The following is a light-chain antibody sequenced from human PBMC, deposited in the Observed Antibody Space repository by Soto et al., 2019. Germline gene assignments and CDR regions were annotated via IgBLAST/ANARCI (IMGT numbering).Light chain of an antibody. CDR1: QSISTY. J-gene: IGKJ4*01. V-gene: IGKV1-39*01. CDR3: QQSFITPPLT. Sequence: DIPMTQSPSSLSASIGDRITITCRASQSISTYLNWYQQKPGKAPNLLIYGASTLQSGVPSRFSGRGSATDFTLTISSLQAEDFATYYCQQSFITPPLTFGGGTKVDIK. CDR2: GAS.